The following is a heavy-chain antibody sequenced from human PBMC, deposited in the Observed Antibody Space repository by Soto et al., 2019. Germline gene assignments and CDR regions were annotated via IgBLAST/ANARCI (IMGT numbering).Heavy chain of an antibody. D-gene: IGHD3-3*01. Sequence: PGGSLRLSCAASGFTFSTYAMTWVRQAPGKGLEWVSSISSSSRYIYYADSVKGRFTISRDNAKNSLYLQMNSLRAEDTAVYYCARSKEYSKHYDFWIITRWFDPWGQGTLATVSS. CDR3: ARSKEYSKHYDFWIITRWFDP. CDR2: ISSSSRYI. CDR1: GFTFSTYA. J-gene: IGHJ5*02. V-gene: IGHV3-21*01.